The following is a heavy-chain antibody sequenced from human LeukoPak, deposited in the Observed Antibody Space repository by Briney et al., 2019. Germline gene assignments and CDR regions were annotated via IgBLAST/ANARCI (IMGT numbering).Heavy chain of an antibody. J-gene: IGHJ4*02. V-gene: IGHV4-30-2*01. CDR1: GGSISSGGYS. Sequence: KPSETLSLTCTVSGGSISSGGYSWSWIRQPPGKGLEWIGYIYHSGSTYYNPSLKSRVTISVDRSKNQFSLKLSSVTAADTAVYYCARGEGYLTIDYWGQGTLVTVSS. D-gene: IGHD3-16*02. CDR2: IYHSGST. CDR3: ARGEGYLTIDY.